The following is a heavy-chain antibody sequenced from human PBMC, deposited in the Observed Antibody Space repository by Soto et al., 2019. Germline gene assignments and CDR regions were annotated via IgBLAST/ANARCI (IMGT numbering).Heavy chain of an antibody. D-gene: IGHD3-3*01. CDR3: AKAGRSGYYSPPNYFDY. J-gene: IGHJ4*02. CDR1: GFTFSSYA. V-gene: IGHV3-23*01. CDR2: ISGSGGST. Sequence: PGGSLRLSCAASGFTFSSYAMSWVRQAPGKGLEWVSAISGSGGSTYYADSVKGRFTISRDNSKNTLYLQMNSLRAEDTAVYYCAKAGRSGYYSPPNYFDYWGQGTLVTVSS.